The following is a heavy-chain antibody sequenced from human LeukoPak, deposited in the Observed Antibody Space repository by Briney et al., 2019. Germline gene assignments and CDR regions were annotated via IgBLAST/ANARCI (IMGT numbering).Heavy chain of an antibody. CDR1: GFTFSSYW. D-gene: IGHD3-10*01. CDR3: AKNKRWFEDAFDI. Sequence: PGGSLRLSCAASGFTFSSYWMHWVRQAPGKGLVWVSRINSDGSSTSYADSVKGRFTISRDNSKNTLYLQMNSLRAEDTAVYYCAKNKRWFEDAFDIWGQGTMVTVSS. V-gene: IGHV3-74*01. J-gene: IGHJ3*02. CDR2: INSDGSST.